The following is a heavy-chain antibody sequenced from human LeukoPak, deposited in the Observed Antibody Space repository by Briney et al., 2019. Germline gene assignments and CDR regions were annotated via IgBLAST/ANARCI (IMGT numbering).Heavy chain of an antibody. D-gene: IGHD2-2*01. J-gene: IGHJ6*03. CDR2: FDPEDGET. CDR1: GYTLTELP. V-gene: IGHV1-24*01. CDR3: ATSPSSSTPGYYYYYMDV. Sequence: ASVKVSCKVSGYTLTELPMHWVRQAPGKGLEWMGGFDPEDGETIYAQKFQGRVTMTEDTSTDTAYMELSSLRSEDTAVYYCATSPSSSTPGYYYYYMDVWGKGTTVTVSS.